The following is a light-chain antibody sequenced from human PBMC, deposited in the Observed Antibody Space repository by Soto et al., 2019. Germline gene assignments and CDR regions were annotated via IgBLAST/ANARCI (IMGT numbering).Light chain of an antibody. Sequence: IQLSQSPYSLSASVGDRDPTSSPASQGISSYLAWYQQKPGKAPKLLIYAASTLQSGVPSRFSGSGSGTDFTLTISSLQPEDFATYYCQQLNSYPITFGQGTRLEIK. CDR3: QQLNSYPIT. J-gene: IGKJ5*01. V-gene: IGKV1-9*01. CDR2: AAS. CDR1: QGISSY.